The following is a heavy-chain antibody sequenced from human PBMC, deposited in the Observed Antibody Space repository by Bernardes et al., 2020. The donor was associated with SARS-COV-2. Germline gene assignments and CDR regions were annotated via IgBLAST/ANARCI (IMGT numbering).Heavy chain of an antibody. V-gene: IGHV3-74*01. J-gene: IGHJ4*02. CDR1: GFTFSSYW. CDR2: INGDGSTT. Sequence: GGSLRLSCVASGFTFSSYWMHWVRQAPGKGLMWVSRINGDGSTTTYADSVKGRFTISRDNTKNTLYLEMNSLRVEDTGIYYCVRGPSDGHGRFEYWGLGTLGTVSS. CDR3: VRGPSDGHGRFEY.